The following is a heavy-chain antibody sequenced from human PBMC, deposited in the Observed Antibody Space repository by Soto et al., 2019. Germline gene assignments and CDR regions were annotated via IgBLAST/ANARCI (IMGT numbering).Heavy chain of an antibody. V-gene: IGHV3-23*01. CDR2: ISGSGGST. D-gene: IGHD6-19*01. CDR3: ARVHGYSSGWYGDYYYGMDV. J-gene: IGHJ6*02. Sequence: PGGSLRLSCAASGFTFSSYAMSWVHQAPGKGLEWVSAISGSGGSTYYADSVKGRFTISRDNSKNTLYLQMNSLRAEDTAVYYCARVHGYSSGWYGDYYYGMDVWGQGTTVTVSS. CDR1: GFTFSSYA.